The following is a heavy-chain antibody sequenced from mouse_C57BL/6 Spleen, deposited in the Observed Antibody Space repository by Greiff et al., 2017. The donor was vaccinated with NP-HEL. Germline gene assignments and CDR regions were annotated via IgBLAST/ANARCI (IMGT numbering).Heavy chain of an antibody. CDR2: INPGSGGT. CDR1: GYAFTNYL. V-gene: IGHV1-54*01. CDR3: ARDGCYYGENDFDD. Sequence: VQLQQSGAELVRPGTSVKVSCTASGYAFTNYLIEWVKQRPGQGLEWIGVINPGSGGTNYNEKFKGKATLTADKSSSTAYMQLSSLTSEDSAVYDCARDGCYYGENDFDDWGQGTTLTVAS. D-gene: IGHD1-1*01. J-gene: IGHJ2*01.